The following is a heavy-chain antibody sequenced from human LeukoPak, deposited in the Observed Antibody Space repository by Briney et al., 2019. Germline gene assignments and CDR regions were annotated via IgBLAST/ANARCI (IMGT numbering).Heavy chain of an antibody. CDR1: GGSISSNNYY. CDR2: IYYSGTT. J-gene: IGHJ5*02. CDR3: ARVSCGGGTCYHSRGWFDP. Sequence: PSETLSLTCTVSGGSISSNNYYWGWIRQPPGKGLEWIGNIYYSGTTYYNPSLKGRVTISIDTSKNQFSLKVNSVTAADTAVYYCARVSCGGGTCYHSRGWFDPWGQGTLVTVSS. V-gene: IGHV4-39*07. D-gene: IGHD2-15*01.